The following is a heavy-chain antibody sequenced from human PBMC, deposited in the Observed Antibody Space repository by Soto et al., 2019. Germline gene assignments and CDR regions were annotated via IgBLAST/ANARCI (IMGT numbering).Heavy chain of an antibody. Sequence: GESMKISWKGSGCSFTSYWIGWVRQMPGKGLEWMGIIYPGDSDTRYSPSFQGQVTISADKSISTAYLQWSSLKASDTAVYYCARCRWGAASGMDVWGQGTTVTVSS. CDR2: IYPGDSDT. J-gene: IGHJ6*02. V-gene: IGHV5-51*01. CDR1: GCSFTSYW. D-gene: IGHD3-16*01. CDR3: ARCRWGAASGMDV.